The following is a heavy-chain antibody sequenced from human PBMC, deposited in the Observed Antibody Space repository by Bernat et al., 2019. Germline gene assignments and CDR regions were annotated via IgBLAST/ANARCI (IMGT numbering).Heavy chain of an antibody. D-gene: IGHD3-16*01. V-gene: IGHV3-15*07. CDR2: IKSKIDGGTT. Sequence: EVQLVESGGGLVKPGGSLRLSCAASGFTFSNAWMNWVRQAPGKGLEWVGRIKSKIDGGTTDYAAPVKGRFTISRDDSKNTLYLQMNSLRTEDTAVYYCITSLGYWGQGTLVTVSS. CDR1: GFTFSNAW. CDR3: ITSLGY. J-gene: IGHJ4*02.